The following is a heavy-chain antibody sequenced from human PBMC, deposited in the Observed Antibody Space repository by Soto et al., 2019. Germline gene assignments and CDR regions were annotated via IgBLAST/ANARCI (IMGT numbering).Heavy chain of an antibody. J-gene: IGHJ3*02. CDR1: GYTFTSYG. V-gene: IGHV1-18*04. Sequence: ASVKVSCKASGYTFTSYGISWVRQAPGQGLEWMGWISAYNGNTNYAQKLQGRVTMTTDTSTSTAYMELRSLRSDDTAVYYCARISTSHCAACPRYAFDIWGQGTMVTV. CDR2: ISAYNGNT. D-gene: IGHD2-2*01. CDR3: ARISTSHCAACPRYAFDI.